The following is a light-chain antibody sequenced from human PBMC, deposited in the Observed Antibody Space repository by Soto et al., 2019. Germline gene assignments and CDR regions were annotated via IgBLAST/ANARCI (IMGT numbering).Light chain of an antibody. CDR1: NIGSKS. Sequence: SYELTQPPSVSVAPGKTARITCGGNNIGSKSVHWYQQKPGQAPVLVIYYDSDRPSGIPERFSGSNSGNTATLTISRVEAGDEADYYCQGWDSSTGGVFGGGTKLTVL. V-gene: IGLV3-21*04. CDR3: QGWDSSTGGV. J-gene: IGLJ3*02. CDR2: YDS.